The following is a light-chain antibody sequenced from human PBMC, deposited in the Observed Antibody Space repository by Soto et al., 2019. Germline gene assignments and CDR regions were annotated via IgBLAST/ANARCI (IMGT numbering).Light chain of an antibody. Sequence: QSALTQPRSVSGSLGQSVTISCTGTSSDVGGYNYVSWYQELPGKAPKLTIFDVTKRPSGVPNRFSGSNSGNTASLTISGLQAEDESVYYCSSYAGTHTLVFGGGTKLTVL. CDR1: SSDVGGYNY. J-gene: IGLJ2*01. V-gene: IGLV2-11*01. CDR3: SSYAGTHTLV. CDR2: DVT.